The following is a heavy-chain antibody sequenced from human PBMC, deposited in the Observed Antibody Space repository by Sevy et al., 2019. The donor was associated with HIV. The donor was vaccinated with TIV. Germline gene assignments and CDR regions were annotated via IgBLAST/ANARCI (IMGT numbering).Heavy chain of an antibody. CDR1: GGSISSYY. V-gene: IGHV4-59*01. CDR2: IYYSGST. J-gene: IGHJ3*02. Sequence: SETLSLTCTVSGGSISSYYWSWIRQPPGKGLEWIGHIYYSGSTNYNPSLKSRVTISVDTSKNQFSLKLSSVTAADTAVYYCAGGPAGEDREVAFDIWGQGTMVTVSS. CDR3: AGGPAGEDREVAFDI. D-gene: IGHD3-16*01.